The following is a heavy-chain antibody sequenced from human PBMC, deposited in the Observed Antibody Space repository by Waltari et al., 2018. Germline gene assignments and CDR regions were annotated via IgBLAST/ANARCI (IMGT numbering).Heavy chain of an antibody. J-gene: IGHJ3*02. V-gene: IGHV3-23*01. CDR1: GFTFSSYA. CDR3: AKGLWIGAPYAFDI. Sequence: EVHLLKSGGGLVQPGGSLRLPCAASGFTFSSYAMSLVRQAPGKGLDWVSVVSANGGTTYYAYFVKGRRTISRYNSRETLYLQMNSLRSDDTAVYYCAKGLWIGAPYAFDIWGQGTMVTVSS. D-gene: IGHD5-12*01. CDR2: VSANGGTT.